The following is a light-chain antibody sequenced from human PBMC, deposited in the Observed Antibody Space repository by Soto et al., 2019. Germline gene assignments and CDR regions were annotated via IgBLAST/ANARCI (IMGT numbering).Light chain of an antibody. CDR3: QQYPGYT. Sequence: EIVLTQSPGTLSLSPGERATLSCRASQSVSSSYLAWYQQKPGQAPRLLIYGASSRATGIPYRFSGSGSGTDFTLTISRLEPEEFAVYYCQQYPGYTFGQGTKLEIK. CDR1: QSVSSSY. V-gene: IGKV3-20*01. CDR2: GAS. J-gene: IGKJ2*01.